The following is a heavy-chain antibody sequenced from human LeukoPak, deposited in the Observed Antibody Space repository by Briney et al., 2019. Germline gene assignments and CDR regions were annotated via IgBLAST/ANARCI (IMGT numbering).Heavy chain of an antibody. J-gene: IGHJ4*02. CDR1: GYTFTDYY. D-gene: IGHD2/OR15-2a*01. V-gene: IGHV1-2*02. Sequence: ASVKVSRKASGYTFTDYYMHWVRQAPGQGLEWMGWINPNSGVTTFAQKFQGRVTVTRDTSTSTASMELSRLRSDDTAVYLCARDLSTSSTWELDYWGQGTLVTVSS. CDR3: ARDLSTSSTWELDY. CDR2: INPNSGVT.